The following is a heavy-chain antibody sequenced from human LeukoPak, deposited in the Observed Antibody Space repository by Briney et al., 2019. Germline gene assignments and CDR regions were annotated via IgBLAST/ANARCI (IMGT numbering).Heavy chain of an antibody. J-gene: IGHJ3*02. CDR2: ISGSGIST. D-gene: IGHD3-22*01. CDR1: GFTFSDYG. V-gene: IGHV3-23*01. CDR3: AKSWNYYGSSGDDALDI. Sequence: GGSLRLSCAAAGFTFSDYGMNWVRQAPGKGLEWVSGISGSGISTYYADSVKGRFTISRDNSKNTLYLQINSLRVEDTAVYYCAKSWNYYGSSGDDALDIWGQGIMVTVSS.